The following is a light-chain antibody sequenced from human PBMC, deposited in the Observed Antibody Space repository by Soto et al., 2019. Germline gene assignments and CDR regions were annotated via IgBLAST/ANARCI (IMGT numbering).Light chain of an antibody. CDR3: VSYTRSDSWV. CDR2: AVS. J-gene: IGLJ3*02. CDR1: NSDIGAYSR. Sequence: QSVLTKPASLSGSPGQSITISCTGTNSDIGAYSRVCWYQQHPGKVPRLIIFAVSNRPSGVSNRFSGSKSGNTASLTISGLLAEDEADYYCVSYTRSDSWVFGGGTKLTVL. V-gene: IGLV2-14*03.